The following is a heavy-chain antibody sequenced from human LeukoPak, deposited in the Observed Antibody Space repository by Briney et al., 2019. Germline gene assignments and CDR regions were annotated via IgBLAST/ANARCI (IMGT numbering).Heavy chain of an antibody. D-gene: IGHD5-24*01. V-gene: IGHV3-74*01. J-gene: IGHJ4*02. CDR2: INIDERIT. Sequence: GGSLRLSCVASGFSFSTQRMHWVRQAPGKGLVWVSYINIDERITGCADSVKGRFTISRDNGKNTLYLQMNSLRAEDTAVYYCAREEMYYFDYWGQGTLVTVSS. CDR3: AREEMYYFDY. CDR1: GFSFSTQR.